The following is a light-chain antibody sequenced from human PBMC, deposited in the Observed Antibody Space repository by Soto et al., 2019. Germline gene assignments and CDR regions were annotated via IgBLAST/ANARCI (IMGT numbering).Light chain of an antibody. Sequence: QSALTQPASVSGSPGQSITFSCTGTSSDIGDSMYVSWYQQHPGEAPKLIIYDVSYRPSGVSNRFSGSKSGNTASLTISGLQAEDEAVYYCSSYTSSSTRVLGGGTKLTVL. CDR2: DVS. J-gene: IGLJ2*01. CDR1: SSDIGDSMY. V-gene: IGLV2-14*03. CDR3: SSYTSSSTRV.